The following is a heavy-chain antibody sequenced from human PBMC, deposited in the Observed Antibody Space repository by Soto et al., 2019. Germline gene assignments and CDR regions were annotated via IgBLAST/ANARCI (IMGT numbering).Heavy chain of an antibody. CDR3: ARERYYDILTGSSWFDP. D-gene: IGHD3-9*01. Sequence: ASVKVSCKASGYTFTGYYMHWVRQAPGQGLELMGWINPNSGGTNYAQKFQGRVTMTRDTSISTAYMELSRLRSDDTAVYYCARERYYDILTGSSWFDPWGQGTLVTVYS. CDR2: INPNSGGT. CDR1: GYTFTGYY. V-gene: IGHV1-2*02. J-gene: IGHJ5*02.